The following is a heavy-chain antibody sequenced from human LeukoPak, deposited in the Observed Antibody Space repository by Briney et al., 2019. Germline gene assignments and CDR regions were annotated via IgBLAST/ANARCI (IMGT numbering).Heavy chain of an antibody. CDR1: EFTFSSST. Sequence: GGSLRLSCAGSEFTFSSSTMHWVRQAPGKGLEWVAALSYDGSNKYYADSVKGRFTISRDNSKNTLYLQMNSLRAEDTAVYYCARGPTRANSTDYWGQGALVTVSS. V-gene: IGHV3-30-3*01. CDR3: ARGPTRANSTDY. J-gene: IGHJ4*02. CDR2: LSYDGSNK. D-gene: IGHD2/OR15-2a*01.